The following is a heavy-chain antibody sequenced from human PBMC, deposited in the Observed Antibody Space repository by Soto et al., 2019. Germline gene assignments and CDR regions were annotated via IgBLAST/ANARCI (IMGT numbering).Heavy chain of an antibody. CDR3: ARIHDIFTGSDLFDI. D-gene: IGHD3-9*01. CDR2: IYYSGST. Sequence: QVQLQESGPGLVKPSQTLSLTCTVSGGSISSDGFYWSWVRQHPGKGLEWIGYIYYSGSTYYNPSLNIRVTISLDSSKNQFSLTLSSVTAAYAALYYFARIHDIFTGSDLFDIWGQGTMVTVSS. V-gene: IGHV4-31*03. CDR1: GGSISSDGFY. J-gene: IGHJ3*02.